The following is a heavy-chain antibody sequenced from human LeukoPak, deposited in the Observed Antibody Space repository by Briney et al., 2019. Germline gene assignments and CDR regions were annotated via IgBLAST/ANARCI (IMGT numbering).Heavy chain of an antibody. V-gene: IGHV4-31*03. CDR3: ARGLIVGATEKYYFDY. Sequence: TSETLSLTCTVSGGSIRSYYWSWIRQHPGKGLEWIGYIYYSGSTYYNPSLKSRVTISVDTSKNQFSLKLSSVTAADTAVYYCARGLIVGATEKYYFDYWGQGTLVTVSS. D-gene: IGHD1-26*01. CDR2: IYYSGST. CDR1: GGSIRSYY. J-gene: IGHJ4*02.